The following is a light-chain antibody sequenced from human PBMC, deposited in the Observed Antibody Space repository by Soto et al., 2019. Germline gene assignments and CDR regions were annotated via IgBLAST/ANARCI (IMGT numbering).Light chain of an antibody. V-gene: IGKV1-39*01. CDR1: QSISGH. Sequence: DIQMTPSPSSLSASVGDRVTITCRASQSISGHLNWYQHKPGKAPELLIYATSTLHIGVPSRFSGSGSGTDFSLTISSLQPEDFATYYCQQSDSSPRFTFGPGTKGDIK. CDR3: QQSDSSPRFT. CDR2: ATS. J-gene: IGKJ3*01.